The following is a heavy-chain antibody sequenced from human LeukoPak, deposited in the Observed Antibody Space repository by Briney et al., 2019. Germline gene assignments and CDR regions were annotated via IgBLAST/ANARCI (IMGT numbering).Heavy chain of an antibody. Sequence: GGSLRLSCAASGFTFSSYGMHWVRQAPGKGLEWVAFIRYDGSNKYYADSVKGRFTISRDNSKNTLYLQMNSLRAEDTAVYYCAKEIRYCTNGVCPIDYWGQGTQVTVSS. CDR3: AKEIRYCTNGVCPIDY. D-gene: IGHD2-8*01. V-gene: IGHV3-30*02. CDR2: IRYDGSNK. J-gene: IGHJ4*02. CDR1: GFTFSSYG.